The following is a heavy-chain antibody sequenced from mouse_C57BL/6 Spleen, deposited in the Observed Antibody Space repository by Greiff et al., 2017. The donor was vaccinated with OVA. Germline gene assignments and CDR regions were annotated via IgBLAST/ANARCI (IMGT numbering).Heavy chain of an antibody. V-gene: IGHV1-82*01. CDR1: GYAFSSSW. CDR3: ARDDYGRYYYAMDY. CDR2: IYPGDGDT. Sequence: QVQLQQSGPELVKPGASVKISCKASGYAFSSSWMNWVKQRPGKGLEWIGRIYPGDGDTNYNGKFKGKATLTADKSSSTAYMQRSSLTSEDSAVDFCARDDYGRYYYAMDYWGQGTSVTVSS. J-gene: IGHJ4*01. D-gene: IGHD2-4*01.